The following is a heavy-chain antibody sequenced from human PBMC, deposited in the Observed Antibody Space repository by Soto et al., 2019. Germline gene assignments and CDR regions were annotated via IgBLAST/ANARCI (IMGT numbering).Heavy chain of an antibody. V-gene: IGHV3-33*01. CDR3: ARAGGMVRGVDRRFDP. D-gene: IGHD3-10*01. Sequence: GGSLRLSCAASGFTFSSYGMHWVRQAPGKGLEWVAVIWYDGSNKYYADSVKGRFTISRDNSKNTLYLQMNSLRAEDTAVYYCARAGGMVRGVDRRFDPWGQGTLVTVSS. CDR2: IWYDGSNK. CDR1: GFTFSSYG. J-gene: IGHJ5*02.